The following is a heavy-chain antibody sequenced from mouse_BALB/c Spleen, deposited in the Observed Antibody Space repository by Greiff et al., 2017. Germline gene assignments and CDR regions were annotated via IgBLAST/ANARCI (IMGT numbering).Heavy chain of an antibody. CDR2: ISYSGST. V-gene: IGHV3-2*02. Sequence: DVKLQESGPGLVKPSQSLSLTCTVTGYSITSDYAWNWIRQFPGNKLEWMGYISYSGSTSYNPSLKSRISITRDTSKNQFFLQLNSVTTEDTATYYCARGYYGPYWYFDVWGAGTTVTVSS. D-gene: IGHD1-2*01. CDR3: ARGYYGPYWYFDV. CDR1: GYSITSDYA. J-gene: IGHJ1*01.